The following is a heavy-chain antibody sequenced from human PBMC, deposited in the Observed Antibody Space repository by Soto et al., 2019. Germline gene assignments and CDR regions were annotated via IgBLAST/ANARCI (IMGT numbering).Heavy chain of an antibody. D-gene: IGHD2-8*01. CDR3: AGPTKSYYYYGMDV. CDR2: IIPIFGTA. J-gene: IGHJ6*02. CDR1: GGTFSSYA. V-gene: IGHV1-69*13. Sequence: SVKVSCKASGGTFSSYAISWVRQAPGQGLEWMGGIIPIFGTANYAQKFQGRVTITADESTSTAYMELSSLRSEDTAVYYCAGPTKSYYYYGMDVWGQGTTVTVSS.